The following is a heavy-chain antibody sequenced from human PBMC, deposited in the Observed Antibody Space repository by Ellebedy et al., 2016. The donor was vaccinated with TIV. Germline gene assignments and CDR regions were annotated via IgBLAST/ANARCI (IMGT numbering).Heavy chain of an antibody. CDR3: ARGYSSGWYRCLSY. Sequence: AASVKVSCKASGYALASDSISWVRQAPGQGLEWMGGIVAHNGNRYYKQSLQDRVTMTTDTSTNTVYMELSSLRSEDTAVYYCARGYSSGWYRCLSYWGQGTLVTVSS. J-gene: IGHJ4*02. V-gene: IGHV1-18*04. CDR1: GYALASDS. D-gene: IGHD6-19*01. CDR2: IVAHNGNR.